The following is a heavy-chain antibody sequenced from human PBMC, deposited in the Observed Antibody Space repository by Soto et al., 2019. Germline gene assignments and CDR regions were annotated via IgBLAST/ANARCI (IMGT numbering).Heavy chain of an antibody. J-gene: IGHJ6*02. CDR1: GGSITNYY. CDR3: ARHGFGSLHGLVDV. V-gene: IGHV4-59*08. CDR2: IQYNGYS. D-gene: IGHD3-10*01. Sequence: QVQLQESGPGLVKPSETLSLTCTVSGGSITNYYCSWFRQPPGKGLEWIGYIQYNGYSAYNLSLKXXVXXSMDTSKSQFSLMLESVTATDTAVYYCARHGFGSLHGLVDVWGQGTTVIVSS.